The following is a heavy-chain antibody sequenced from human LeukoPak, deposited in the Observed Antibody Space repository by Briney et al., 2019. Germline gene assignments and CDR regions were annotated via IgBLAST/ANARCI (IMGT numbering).Heavy chain of an antibody. CDR3: ARFAVYVDTTMVTAKYFDY. J-gene: IGHJ4*02. CDR1: GFTFSSYV. Sequence: PGGYLRLSCVASGFTFSSYVMHWVRQAPGKGLEWVAVISYDGTNTYYADSVKGRFTISRDNSKNTLYLQMNSLRAEDTAVYYCARFAVYVDTTMVTAKYFDYWGQGTLVTVSS. CDR2: ISYDGTNT. D-gene: IGHD5-18*01. V-gene: IGHV3-30*04.